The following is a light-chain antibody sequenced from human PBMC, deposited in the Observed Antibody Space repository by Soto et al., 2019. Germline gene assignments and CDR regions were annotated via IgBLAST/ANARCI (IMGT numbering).Light chain of an antibody. J-gene: IGKJ1*01. CDR3: LQDINYPWT. CDR2: STS. V-gene: IGKV3D-7*01. CDR1: QSLSVSY. Sequence: PGARAALSCTASQSLSVSYIAWYQQEPGQAPRLLIYSTSTRAAGIPDRFTGRGSGTHFTLAISSLQPEDSATYYCLQDINYPWTFGQGTTGDIK.